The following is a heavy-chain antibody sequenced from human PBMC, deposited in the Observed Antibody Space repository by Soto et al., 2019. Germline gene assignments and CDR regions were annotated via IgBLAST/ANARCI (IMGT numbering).Heavy chain of an antibody. J-gene: IGHJ4*02. Sequence: VQLVESGGGLVKPGGSLRLSCTASGFTFSTYTMNWVRQAPGKGLEWVSSISSTSTYIFNADSVKGRFTISRDNAKNSLFLEMSSLRAEDTAVYYCARGEDIGEPLIDYWGQGTLVTVSS. CDR3: ARGEDIGEPLIDY. CDR1: GFTFSTYT. V-gene: IGHV3-21*01. D-gene: IGHD4-17*01. CDR2: ISSTSTYI.